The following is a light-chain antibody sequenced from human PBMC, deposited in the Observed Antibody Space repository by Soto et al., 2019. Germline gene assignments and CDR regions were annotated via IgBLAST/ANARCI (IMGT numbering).Light chain of an antibody. V-gene: IGLV2-14*03. CDR2: DVA. CDR1: SSDIGGYNY. CDR3: SSYTSSSTLVV. Sequence: QSVLTQPASVSGSPGQSITISCTGTSSDIGGYNYVSWYQQHPGKAPKLMIYDVANRPSGVSNRFSGSKSDNTASLTISGFQAEDEADYYCSSYTSSSTLVVFGGGTKVTVL. J-gene: IGLJ2*01.